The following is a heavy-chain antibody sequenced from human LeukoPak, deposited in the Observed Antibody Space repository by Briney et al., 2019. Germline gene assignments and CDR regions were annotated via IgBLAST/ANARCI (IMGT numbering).Heavy chain of an antibody. CDR2: ISGSGGST. Sequence: GGSLRLSCAASGFTFSSYAMSWVRQAPGKGLEWVSAISGSGGSTYYADSVKGRFTISRDNSKNTLYLQMNSLRAEDTAVYYCARHILPVGAKYGSFFDYWGQGTLVTVSS. CDR3: ARHILPVGAKYGSFFDY. V-gene: IGHV3-23*01. D-gene: IGHD1-26*01. J-gene: IGHJ4*02. CDR1: GFTFSSYA.